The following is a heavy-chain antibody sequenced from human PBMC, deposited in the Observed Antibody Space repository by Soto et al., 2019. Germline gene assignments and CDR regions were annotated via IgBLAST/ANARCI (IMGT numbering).Heavy chain of an antibody. CDR3: ARDSPSIAARQNYYYGMDV. Sequence: SVKVSCKASGGTFSSYAISWVRQAPGQGLEWMGGIIPIFGTANYAQKFQGRVTITADKSTSTTYMELSSLRSEDTAVYYCARDSPSIAARQNYYYGMDVWGQGTTVTVSS. J-gene: IGHJ6*02. V-gene: IGHV1-69*06. CDR2: IIPIFGTA. CDR1: GGTFSSYA. D-gene: IGHD6-6*01.